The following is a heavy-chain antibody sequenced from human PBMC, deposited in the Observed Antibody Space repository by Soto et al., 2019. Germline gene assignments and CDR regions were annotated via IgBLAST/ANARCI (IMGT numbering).Heavy chain of an antibody. J-gene: IGHJ5*02. CDR2: IYHSGST. Sequence: SETLSLTCAVSGGSISSGGYSWSWIRQPPGKGLEWIGYIYHSGSTNYNPSLKSRVTISVDTSKNQFSLKLSSVTDADTAVYYCARVPDRWGQGTLVTVSS. V-gene: IGHV4-30-2*01. CDR3: ARVPDR. CDR1: GGSISSGGYS. D-gene: IGHD2-2*01.